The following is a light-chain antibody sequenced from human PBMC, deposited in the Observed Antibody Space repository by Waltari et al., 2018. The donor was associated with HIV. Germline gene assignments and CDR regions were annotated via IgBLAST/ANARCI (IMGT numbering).Light chain of an antibody. CDR2: AGS. J-gene: IGKJ1*01. CDR3: QQTFTFPWT. Sequence: DIQMTQSPSSLSASIGDTVTISCRASQHVSGYLNWYQLKPGKAPKLVIYAGSSLYGGVPSRFSAGGSGTYFTLSISSLQPEDFATYSCQQTFTFPWTFGQGTKVEIK. V-gene: IGKV1-39*01. CDR1: QHVSGY.